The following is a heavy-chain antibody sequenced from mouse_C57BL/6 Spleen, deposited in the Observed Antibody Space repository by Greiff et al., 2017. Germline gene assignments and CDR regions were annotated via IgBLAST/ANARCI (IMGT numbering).Heavy chain of an antibody. CDR3: ASHFAWFAY. CDR2: IDPSDSYT. Sequence: VQLQQPGAELVRPGTSVKLSCKASGYTFTSYWMHWVKQRPGQGLEWIGVIDPSDSYTNYNQKFKGKATLTVDTSSSTAYMQLSSLTSEDAADYYCASHFAWFAYWGQGTLVTVSA. J-gene: IGHJ3*01. V-gene: IGHV1-59*01. CDR1: GYTFTSYW.